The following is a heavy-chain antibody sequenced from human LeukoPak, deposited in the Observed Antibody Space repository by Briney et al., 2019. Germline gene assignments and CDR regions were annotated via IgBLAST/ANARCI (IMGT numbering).Heavy chain of an antibody. CDR1: GFTFSSYA. D-gene: IGHD5-18*01. Sequence: GGSLRLSCAASGFTFSSYAMHWVRQAPGKGLEWVAVISYDGSNKYYADSVKGRFTISRDNSKNTLYLQMNSLRAEDTAVYYCARTAMVLHHFDYWGQGTLVTVSS. CDR3: ARTAMVLHHFDY. CDR2: ISYDGSNK. V-gene: IGHV3-30*04. J-gene: IGHJ4*02.